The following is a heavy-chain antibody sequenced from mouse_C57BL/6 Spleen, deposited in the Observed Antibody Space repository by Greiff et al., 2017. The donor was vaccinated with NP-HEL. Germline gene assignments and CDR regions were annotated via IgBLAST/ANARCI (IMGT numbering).Heavy chain of an antibody. D-gene: IGHD2-4*01. CDR1: GFTFSSYA. J-gene: IGHJ2*01. Sequence: EVHLVASGGGLVKPGGSLKLSCAASGFTFSSYAMSWVRQTPEKRLEWVATISDGGSYTYYPDNVKGRFTISRDNAKNNLYLQMRHLKSEDTAMYYCARGDDYDDYWGQGTTLTVSS. V-gene: IGHV5-4*01. CDR3: ARGDDYDDY. CDR2: ISDGGSYT.